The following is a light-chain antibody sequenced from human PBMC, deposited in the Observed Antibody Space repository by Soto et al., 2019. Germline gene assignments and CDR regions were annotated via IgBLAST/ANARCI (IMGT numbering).Light chain of an antibody. CDR3: TSYTSASTYV. CDR1: SSDVGGHDS. J-gene: IGLJ7*01. V-gene: IGLV2-14*01. CDR2: NVS. Sequence: QSVLTQPASVSGSPGQSIAISCTGTSSDVGGHDSVSWYQQHPGKAPKLMIYNVSNRPSGVSNRFSGSKSGNTASLTISGLLAEDEADYFCTSYTSASTYVVGAGTQLTVL.